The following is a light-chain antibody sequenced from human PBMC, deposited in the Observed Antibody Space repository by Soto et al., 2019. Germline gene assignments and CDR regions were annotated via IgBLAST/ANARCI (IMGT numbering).Light chain of an antibody. CDR1: QDISVY. CDR3: QKFNTAHLT. V-gene: IGKV1-27*01. Sequence: DIQMTQSPSSLSASVGDRVTITCRASQDISVYLDWYQQKPGKVPKLLIYSASTLQSGVPSRFSGSGSGTDFTLTISSLQPEDVATYYCQKFNTAHLTFGQGTRLEIK. CDR2: SAS. J-gene: IGKJ5*01.